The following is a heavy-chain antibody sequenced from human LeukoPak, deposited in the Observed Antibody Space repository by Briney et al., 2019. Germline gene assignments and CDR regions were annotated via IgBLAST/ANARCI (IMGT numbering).Heavy chain of an antibody. D-gene: IGHD6-19*01. J-gene: IGHJ4*02. Sequence: GGSLRLSCAASGFTFSSYAMHWVRQAPGKGLEWVAVISYDGSNKYYADSVKGRFTISRDNSKNTLYLQMNSLRAEDTAVYYCARAVRYSSGRGYDYWGQGTLVTVSS. V-gene: IGHV3-30-3*01. CDR1: GFTFSSYA. CDR2: ISYDGSNK. CDR3: ARAVRYSSGRGYDY.